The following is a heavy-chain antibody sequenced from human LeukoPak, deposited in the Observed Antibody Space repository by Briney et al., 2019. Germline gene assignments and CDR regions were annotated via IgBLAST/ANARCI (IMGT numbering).Heavy chain of an antibody. J-gene: IGHJ6*02. CDR2: LSGSGDAT. D-gene: IGHD6-19*01. CDR1: GFTFSSYA. V-gene: IGHV3-23*01. CDR3: ARDGSFGRDV. Sequence: PGGSLRLSCAASGFTFSSYAMSWVRQAPGKGLEWVSALSGSGDATYYADSVKGRFTISRDNSKKTVYLQMNSLRVEDTGVYYCARDGSFGRDVWGQGTTVTVSS.